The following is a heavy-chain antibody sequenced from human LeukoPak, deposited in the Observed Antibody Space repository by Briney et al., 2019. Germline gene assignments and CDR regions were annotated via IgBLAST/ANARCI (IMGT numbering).Heavy chain of an antibody. Sequence: PSQTLSLTCTVSGGSISSGGYYWSWIRQHPGKGLEWIGYIYYSGSTYYNPSLKSRVTISVDTSKNQFSLKLSSATAADTAVYYCARVVRGVTMGWFDPWGQGTLVTVSS. CDR1: GGSISSGGYY. J-gene: IGHJ5*02. CDR2: IYYSGST. CDR3: ARVVRGVTMGWFDP. V-gene: IGHV4-31*03. D-gene: IGHD3-10*01.